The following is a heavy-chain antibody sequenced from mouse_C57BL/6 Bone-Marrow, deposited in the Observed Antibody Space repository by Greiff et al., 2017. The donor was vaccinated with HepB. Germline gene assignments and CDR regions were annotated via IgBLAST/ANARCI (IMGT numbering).Heavy chain of an antibody. Sequence: VQLQQSGAELVRPGASVKLSCTASGFNIKDDYMHWVKQRPEQGLEWIGWIDPENGDTEYASKFQGKATITADTSSNTAYLQLSSLTSEDTAVYYCTRGLLPGYWGQGTTLTVSS. V-gene: IGHV14-4*01. J-gene: IGHJ2*01. D-gene: IGHD2-3*01. CDR1: GFNIKDDY. CDR2: IDPENGDT. CDR3: TRGLLPGY.